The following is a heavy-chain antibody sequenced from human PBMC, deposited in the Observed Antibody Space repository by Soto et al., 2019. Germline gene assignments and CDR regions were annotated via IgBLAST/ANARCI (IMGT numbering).Heavy chain of an antibody. Sequence: EVQLVESGGGLVKPGGSLRLSCAASGFTFSSYSMNWVRQAPGKGLEWVSSISSSSSYIYYADSVKGRFTISRDNAKNSLYLQMNSLRAEDTAVYYCARGKTHGRGQDAFDIWGQGTMVTVSS. CDR1: GFTFSSYS. D-gene: IGHD3-10*01. J-gene: IGHJ3*02. CDR2: ISSSSSYI. V-gene: IGHV3-21*01. CDR3: ARGKTHGRGQDAFDI.